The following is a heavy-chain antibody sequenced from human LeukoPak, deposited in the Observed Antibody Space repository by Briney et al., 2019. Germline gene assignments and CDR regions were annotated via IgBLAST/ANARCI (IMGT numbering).Heavy chain of an antibody. J-gene: IGHJ4*02. Sequence: SVKVSCKASGGTFSNYAITWVRQAPGQGLEWMGGIIPIFGTANYAQKFQGRVTITADESTSTAYMELSSLRSEDTAVYYCASFEGYDFWSGYYDYWGQGTLVTVSS. CDR3: ASFEGYDFWSGYYDY. V-gene: IGHV1-69*13. CDR2: IIPIFGTA. D-gene: IGHD3-3*01. CDR1: GGTFSNYA.